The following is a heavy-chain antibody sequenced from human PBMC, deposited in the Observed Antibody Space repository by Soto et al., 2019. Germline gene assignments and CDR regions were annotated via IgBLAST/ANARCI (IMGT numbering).Heavy chain of an antibody. CDR3: ARGPSGDKVDY. CDR1: GGSINNNGYF. D-gene: IGHD1-26*01. CDR2: IYNSGST. J-gene: IGHJ4*02. V-gene: IGHV4-30-4*01. Sequence: QVQLQESGPGVVEPSQTLSLTCTVPGGSINNNGYFWSWIRQPPGCGLEWIGHIYNSGSTYRNPSLKSRLTMSVDTSKNQFSLKLSSVTAADTAVYYCARGPSGDKVDYWGQGTLVTVSS.